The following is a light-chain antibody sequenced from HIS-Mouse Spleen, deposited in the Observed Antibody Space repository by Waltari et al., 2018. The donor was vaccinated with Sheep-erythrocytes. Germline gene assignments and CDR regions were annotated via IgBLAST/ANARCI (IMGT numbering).Light chain of an antibody. J-gene: IGKJ4*01. Sequence: EIVLTQSPATLSLSPGERATLSCRASQSVSSYLAWYQQKPGQAPRLLIYDASNRATGIPARFSGSGSGTDFTLTISGLEPEDFATYYCQQYYSFPLTFGGGTKVEIK. CDR1: QSVSSY. CDR2: DAS. CDR3: QQYYSFPLT. V-gene: IGKV3-11*01.